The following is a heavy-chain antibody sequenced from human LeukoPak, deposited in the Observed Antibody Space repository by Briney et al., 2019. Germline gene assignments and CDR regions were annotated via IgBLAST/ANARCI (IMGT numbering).Heavy chain of an antibody. D-gene: IGHD2-2*01. Sequence: PGGSLRLSCAASGFTFSSYGMHWVRQAPGKGLEWVAFIQYDGSKKYYADSVKGRFTISRDNAKNTLYLQMNSLRAEDTAVYYCAREVGEYQLLFDWFDPWGQGTLVTVSS. CDR1: GFTFSSYG. J-gene: IGHJ5*02. V-gene: IGHV3-30*02. CDR3: AREVGEYQLLFDWFDP. CDR2: IQYDGSKK.